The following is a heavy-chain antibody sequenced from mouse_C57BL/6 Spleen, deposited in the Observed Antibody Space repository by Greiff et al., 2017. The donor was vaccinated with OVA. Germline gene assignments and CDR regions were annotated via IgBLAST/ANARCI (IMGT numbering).Heavy chain of an antibody. V-gene: IGHV1-69*01. Sequence: VQLQQPGAELVMPGASVKLSCKASGYTFTSYWMHWVKQRPGQGLEWIGEIDPSDSYTNYNQKFKGKSTLTVDKSSSTAYMQLSSLTSEDSAVYYCARVGYDYDAAWFAYWGQGTLVTVSA. D-gene: IGHD2-4*01. CDR1: GYTFTSYW. J-gene: IGHJ3*01. CDR2: IDPSDSYT. CDR3: ARVGYDYDAAWFAY.